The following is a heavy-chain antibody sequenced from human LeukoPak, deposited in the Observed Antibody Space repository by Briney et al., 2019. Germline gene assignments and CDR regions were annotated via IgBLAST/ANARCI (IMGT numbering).Heavy chain of an antibody. V-gene: IGHV3-21*01. CDR1: GFTFSTYS. Sequence: GGSLRLSCAASGFTFSTYSMICVRQAPGKGLEWVSSISGSGSYIYYADSVKGRFTISRDNAKNSLYLQMNSLRAEDTAVYYCARGADGVSSNSRGWFDPWGQGTLVTVSS. D-gene: IGHD2-15*01. CDR2: ISGSGSYI. J-gene: IGHJ5*02. CDR3: ARGADGVSSNSRGWFDP.